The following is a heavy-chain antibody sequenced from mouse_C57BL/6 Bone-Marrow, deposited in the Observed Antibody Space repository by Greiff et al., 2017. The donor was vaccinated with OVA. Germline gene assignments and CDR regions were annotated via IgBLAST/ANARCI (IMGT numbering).Heavy chain of an antibody. CDR3: ARWGTTVPWSFDV. Sequence: VQLQQSGAELVRPGTSVKMSCKASGYTFTNYWIGWAKQRPGHGLEWIGDIYPGGGYTNYNEKFKGKATLTADKSSSTAYMQFSSLTSEDSAIYYCARWGTTVPWSFDVWGTGTTVTVSS. CDR2: IYPGGGYT. J-gene: IGHJ1*03. D-gene: IGHD1-1*01. CDR1: GYTFTNYW. V-gene: IGHV1-63*01.